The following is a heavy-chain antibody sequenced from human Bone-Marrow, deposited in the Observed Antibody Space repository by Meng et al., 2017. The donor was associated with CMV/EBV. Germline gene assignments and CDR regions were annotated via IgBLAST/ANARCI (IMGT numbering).Heavy chain of an antibody. V-gene: IGHV3-9*01. D-gene: IGHD2-8*02. Sequence: GGSLRLSCAASGFTFDDYAMHWVRQAPGKGLEWVSGISWNSGSIGYADSVKGRFTISRDNAKNSLYLQMNSLRAEDTAVYYCARAFHYGFTGSGAFDIWGQGTKVTVSS. CDR1: GFTFDDYA. CDR2: ISWNSGSI. CDR3: ARAFHYGFTGSGAFDI. J-gene: IGHJ3*02.